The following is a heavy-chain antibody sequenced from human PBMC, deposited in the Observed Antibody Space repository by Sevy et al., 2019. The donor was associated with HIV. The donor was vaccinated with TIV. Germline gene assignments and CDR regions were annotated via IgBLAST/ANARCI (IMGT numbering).Heavy chain of an antibody. J-gene: IGHJ6*03. Sequence: SETLSLICTVSGGSISSYYWSWIRQPPGKGLEWIGYIYYSGSTNYNPSLKSRVTISVDTSKNQFSLKLSSVTAADTAVYYCARDGAYYYGSVPYMDVWGKGTTVTVSS. CDR2: IYYSGST. V-gene: IGHV4-59*01. CDR1: GGSISSYY. CDR3: ARDGAYYYGSVPYMDV. D-gene: IGHD3-10*01.